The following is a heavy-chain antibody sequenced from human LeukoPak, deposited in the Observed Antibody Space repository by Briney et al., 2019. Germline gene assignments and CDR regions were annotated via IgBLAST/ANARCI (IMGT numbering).Heavy chain of an antibody. CDR1: GGSISSGDYY. CDR2: IYYSGST. CDR3: ARAPIAAGGTENFDY. V-gene: IGHV4-61*08. J-gene: IGHJ4*02. Sequence: SETLSLTCTVSGGSISSGDYYWSWIRQPPGKGLEWIGYIYYSGSTNYNPSLKSRVTISVDTSKNQFSLKLSSVTAADTAVYYCARAPIAAGGTENFDYWGQGTLVTVSS. D-gene: IGHD6-13*01.